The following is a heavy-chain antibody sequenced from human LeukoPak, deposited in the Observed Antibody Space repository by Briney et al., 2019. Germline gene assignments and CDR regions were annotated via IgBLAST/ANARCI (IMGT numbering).Heavy chain of an antibody. D-gene: IGHD6-25*01. V-gene: IGHV3-73*01. J-gene: IGHJ6*03. CDR3: TRQFTAARAALYYYYIVG. CDR1: GFTFSGSA. Sequence: GGSLRLSCAASGFTFSGSAMHWVRQASGKGLERFGRIRSKANSYATAYAASVKGRFTIYRDDSKNTAYLQMNSLKPEDTGVYFRTRQFTAARAALYYYYIVGRGKGTTVTVSS. CDR2: IRSKANSYAT.